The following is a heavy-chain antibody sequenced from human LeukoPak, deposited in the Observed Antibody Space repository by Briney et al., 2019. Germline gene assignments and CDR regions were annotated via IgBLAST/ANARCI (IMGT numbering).Heavy chain of an antibody. D-gene: IGHD2-8*01. CDR2: IIGNGGRT. CDR3: AKDLRGNGYYMDV. CDR1: GFTFSSYA. V-gene: IGHV3-23*01. Sequence: PGGSLRLSCAPSGFTFSSYAMSCVRQAPGKGLECVSAIIGNGGRTYYADSVKGRFTISRDNSKNTLYLQMNSLRAEDTAVYYYAKDLRGNGYYMDVWGKGTTVTVSS. J-gene: IGHJ6*03.